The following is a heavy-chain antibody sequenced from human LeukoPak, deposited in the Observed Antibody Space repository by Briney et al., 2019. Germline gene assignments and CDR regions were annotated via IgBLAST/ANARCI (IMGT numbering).Heavy chain of an antibody. J-gene: IGHJ6*02. D-gene: IGHD3-22*01. CDR2: IYYSGST. Sequence: SETLSLTCTVSGGSISSYYWSWIRQPPGKGLEWIGYIYYSGSTNYNPSLKSRVTISVDTSKNQFSLKLSSVTAADTAVYYCARGEYYDSSGYYYYYGTDVWGQGTTVTVSS. CDR1: GGSISSYY. V-gene: IGHV4-59*01. CDR3: ARGEYYDSSGYYYYYGTDV.